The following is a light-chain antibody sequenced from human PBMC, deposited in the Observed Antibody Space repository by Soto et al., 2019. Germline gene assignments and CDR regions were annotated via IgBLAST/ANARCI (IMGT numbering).Light chain of an antibody. CDR1: QSVTNSF. J-gene: IGKJ1*01. V-gene: IGKV3-20*01. Sequence: IVFTQSPGTLSLSPGERATLSCRASQSVTNSFLAWYQQKPGQAPRLLIYGASRRATGIPDRFTGSGSGTDFTLTISRLEPEDFAVYYCQQYVSSPWAFGQGTKVDIK. CDR2: GAS. CDR3: QQYVSSPWA.